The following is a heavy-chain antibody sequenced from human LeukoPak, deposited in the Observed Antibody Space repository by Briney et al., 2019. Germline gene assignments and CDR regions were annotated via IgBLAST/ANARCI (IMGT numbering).Heavy chain of an antibody. V-gene: IGHV3-21*01. CDR2: ISSSSSYI. Sequence: GSLRLSCAASGFTFSSYSMNWVRQAPGKGLEWVSSISSSSSYIYYADSVKGRFTISRDNAKNSLYLQMNSLRAEDTAVYYCAKFTYYYDSSGLKSYYFDYWGQGTLVTVSS. J-gene: IGHJ4*02. D-gene: IGHD3-22*01. CDR1: GFTFSSYS. CDR3: AKFTYYYDSSGLKSYYFDY.